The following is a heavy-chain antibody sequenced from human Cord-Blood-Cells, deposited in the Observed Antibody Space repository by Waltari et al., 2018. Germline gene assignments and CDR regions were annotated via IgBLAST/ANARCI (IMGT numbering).Heavy chain of an antibody. Sequence: EVQLLESGGGLVQPGGSLRLSCAASGFTFSSYAMSWVRQAPGKGLGWVSAISGSGGSTYYADSVKGRFTISRDNSKNTLYLQMNSLRAEDTAVYYCAKVFGGNSSYYYGMDVWGQGTTVTVSS. CDR3: AKVFGGNSSYYYGMDV. J-gene: IGHJ6*02. CDR1: GFTFSSYA. CDR2: ISGSGGST. D-gene: IGHD2-21*02. V-gene: IGHV3-23*01.